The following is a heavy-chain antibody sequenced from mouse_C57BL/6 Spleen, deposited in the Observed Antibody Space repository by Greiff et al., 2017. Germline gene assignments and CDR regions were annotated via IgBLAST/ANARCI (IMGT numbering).Heavy chain of an antibody. J-gene: IGHJ2*01. CDR2: ISYDGSN. CDR1: GYSITSGYY. D-gene: IGHD1-1*02. V-gene: IGHV3-6*01. Sequence: EVKLQESGPGLVKPSQSLSLTCSVTGYSITSGYYWNWIRQFPGNKLEWMGYISYDGSNNYNPSLKNRISITRDTSKNQFFLKLNSVTTEDTATYYCAREELWRNWDYWGQGTTLTVSS. CDR3: AREELWRNWDY.